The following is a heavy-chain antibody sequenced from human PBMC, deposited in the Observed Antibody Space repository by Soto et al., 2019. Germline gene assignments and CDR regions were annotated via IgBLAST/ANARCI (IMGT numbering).Heavy chain of an antibody. D-gene: IGHD6-19*01. CDR2: ISGSGDST. CDR3: AKGVPGIAVAGTGYFQH. Sequence: TASGFTFSSYAMSWVRQAPGKGLEWGSGISGSGDSTYYADSVKGRFTISRDNSKNTLYLQMNSLRAEDTAVYYCAKGVPGIAVAGTGYFQHWGQGTLVTVSS. V-gene: IGHV3-23*01. J-gene: IGHJ1*01. CDR1: GFTFSSYA.